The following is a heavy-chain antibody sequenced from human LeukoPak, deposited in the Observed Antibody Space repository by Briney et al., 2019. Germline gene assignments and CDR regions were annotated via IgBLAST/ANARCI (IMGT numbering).Heavy chain of an antibody. CDR3: ASSTSFRPPRKYYYMDV. Sequence: SETLSLTCAVYGGSFSGYYWSWIRQPPGKGLEWIGDINHSGSTNYNPSLKSRVTISVDTSKNQFSLKLSSVTAADTAVYYCASSTSFRPPRKYYYMDVWGKGTTVTVSS. V-gene: IGHV4-34*01. D-gene: IGHD2-2*01. CDR1: GGSFSGYY. CDR2: INHSGST. J-gene: IGHJ6*03.